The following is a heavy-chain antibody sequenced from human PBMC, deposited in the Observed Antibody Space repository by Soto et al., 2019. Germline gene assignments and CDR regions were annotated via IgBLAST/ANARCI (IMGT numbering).Heavy chain of an antibody. Sequence: SETLSLTCTVSSDSISSYYWSWIRQPPGKRLEWIGYISYSGSTDYNPSLKSRVTISGDTSKNQFSLKVSSVTAADTAVYYCARGTSWQLPFDYWGQGTLV. J-gene: IGHJ4*02. CDR2: ISYSGST. V-gene: IGHV4-59*01. CDR3: ARGTSWQLPFDY. CDR1: SDSISSYY. D-gene: IGHD6-13*01.